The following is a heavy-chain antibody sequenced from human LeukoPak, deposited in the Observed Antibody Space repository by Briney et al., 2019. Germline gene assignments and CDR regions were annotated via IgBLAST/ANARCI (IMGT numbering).Heavy chain of an antibody. V-gene: IGHV3-74*01. CDR2: IKTDSTSI. CDR1: GFTFSGYC. D-gene: IGHD3-10*01. J-gene: IGHJ4*02. CDR3: ARGATGNDY. Sequence: VGSLTLFGAAYGFTFSGYCRHWVGQAPGQGFVWVSLIKTDSTSITYADAVKGRFTVSRANAKNTLYLQMNSLSAEDTAVYYCARGATGNDYWGQGTLVTVSS.